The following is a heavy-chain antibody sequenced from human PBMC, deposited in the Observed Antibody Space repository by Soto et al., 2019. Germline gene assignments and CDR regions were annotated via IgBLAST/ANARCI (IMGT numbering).Heavy chain of an antibody. J-gene: IGHJ6*02. D-gene: IGHD1-26*01. CDR1: GFTFSSYS. Sequence: GGSQRLSCAASGFTFSSYSMNWVRQAPGKGLEWVSSISSSSSYIYYADSVKGRFTISRDNAKNSLYLQMNSLRAEDTAVYYCHARGPLPTAGNGEYYYYGMDVWGQGTTVTVSS. CDR3: HARGPLPTAGNGEYYYYGMDV. V-gene: IGHV3-21*04. CDR2: ISSSSSYI.